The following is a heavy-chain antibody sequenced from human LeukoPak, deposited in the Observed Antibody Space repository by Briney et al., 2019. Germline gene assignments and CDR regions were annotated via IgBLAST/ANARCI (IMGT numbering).Heavy chain of an antibody. CDR3: ATGRHFWSRDFDY. CDR1: GGSFSGYY. V-gene: IGHV4-34*01. D-gene: IGHD3-3*02. J-gene: IGHJ4*02. CDR2: INHSGST. Sequence: SETLSLTCAVFGGSFSGYYWSWIRQPPGKGLEWIGEINHSGSTNYNPSLKSRVTISVDTSKNQFSLKLSSVTAADTAVYYCATGRHFWSRDFDYWGQRTLATVSS.